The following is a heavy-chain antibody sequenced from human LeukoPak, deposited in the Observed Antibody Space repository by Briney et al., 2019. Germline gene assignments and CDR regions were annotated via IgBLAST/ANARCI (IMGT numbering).Heavy chain of an antibody. J-gene: IGHJ4*02. CDR1: GFTFSHYA. CDR2: ISGRGGST. V-gene: IGHV3-23*01. CDR3: VRDRVGPDY. Sequence: GGSLRLSCAASGFTFSHYAMTWVRQAPGKGLEWVSAISGRGGSTYYADSVKGRFTISRDNSEYTLYLQMNSLRAEDTAVYYCVRDRVGPDYWGQGTLVTVSS. D-gene: IGHD1-26*01.